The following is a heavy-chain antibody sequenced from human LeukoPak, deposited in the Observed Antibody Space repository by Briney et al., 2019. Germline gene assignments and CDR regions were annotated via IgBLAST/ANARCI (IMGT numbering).Heavy chain of an antibody. CDR1: GFTFNTYS. Sequence: PGGSLRLSCVASGFTFNTYSMNWFRQAPGKGLEWISYISSSSGTIYYSDSVKGRFTISRDNAKNSLYLQMTNLRAEDTAVYYCARGRDLFDSWGQGTLVIVSS. J-gene: IGHJ4*02. CDR3: ARGRDLFDS. CDR2: ISSSSGTI. V-gene: IGHV3-48*04.